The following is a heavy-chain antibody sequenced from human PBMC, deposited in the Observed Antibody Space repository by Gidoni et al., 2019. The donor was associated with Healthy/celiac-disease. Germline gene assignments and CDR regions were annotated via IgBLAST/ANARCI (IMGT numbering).Heavy chain of an antibody. CDR2: IYHRGST. V-gene: IGHV4-38-2*01. J-gene: IGHJ3*02. CDR1: GYSLSSGYY. Sequence: QVQLQASGPGLVKPSETLSLTCAVSGYSLSSGYYWGWIRQPPGKGLEWIGSIYHRGSTYYNPSLKSRVTISVDTSKTQFSLKLSSVTAADTAVYYCARTGDAFDIWGQGTMVTVSS. D-gene: IGHD7-27*01. CDR3: ARTGDAFDI.